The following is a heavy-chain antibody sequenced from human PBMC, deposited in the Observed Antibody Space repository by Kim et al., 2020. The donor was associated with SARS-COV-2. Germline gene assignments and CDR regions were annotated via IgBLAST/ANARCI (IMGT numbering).Heavy chain of an antibody. V-gene: IGHV3-23*01. D-gene: IGHD1-26*01. CDR3: AKSPPGATLYY. Sequence: TSYADSVKGRFTISRDNSKNTLYLQMNSLGAEDTAVYYCAKSPPGATLYYWGQGTLVTVSS. J-gene: IGHJ4*02. CDR2: T.